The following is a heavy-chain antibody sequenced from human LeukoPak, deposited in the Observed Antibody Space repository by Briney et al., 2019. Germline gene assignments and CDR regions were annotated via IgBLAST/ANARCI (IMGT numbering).Heavy chain of an antibody. Sequence: PSETLSLTCTVSGGSIRNTSYYWGWIRQPPGKGLEWIGSIYHSGSTYYNPSLKSRVTISVDTSKNQFSLKLSSVTAADTAVYYCARRQVGAPFDYWGQGTLVTVSS. CDR1: GGSIRNTSYY. CDR2: IYHSGST. V-gene: IGHV4-39*07. J-gene: IGHJ4*02. CDR3: ARRQVGAPFDY. D-gene: IGHD4/OR15-4a*01.